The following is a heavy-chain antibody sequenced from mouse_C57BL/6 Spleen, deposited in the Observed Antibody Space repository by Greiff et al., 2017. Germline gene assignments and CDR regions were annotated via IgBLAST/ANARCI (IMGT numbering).Heavy chain of an antibody. CDR3: VSGLLRGFAY. V-gene: IGHV10-1*01. CDR2: IRSKSNNYAT. CDR1: GFSFNTYA. D-gene: IGHD2-1*01. J-gene: IGHJ3*01. Sequence: GGGLVQPKGSLKLSCAASGFSFNTYAMNWVRQAPGKGLEWVARIRSKSNNYATYYADSVKDRFTISRDDSESMLYLQMNNLKTEDTAMYYCVSGLLRGFAYWGQGTLVTVSA.